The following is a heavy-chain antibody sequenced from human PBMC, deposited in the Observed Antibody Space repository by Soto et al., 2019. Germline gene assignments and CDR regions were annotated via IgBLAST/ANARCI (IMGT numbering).Heavy chain of an antibody. D-gene: IGHD6-19*01. CDR2: INPNSGGT. CDR1: GYTFTGYY. J-gene: IGHJ6*02. Sequence: ASVNVSCKASGYTFTGYYMHWVRQAPGQGLEWMGWINPNSGGTNYAQKFQGRVTMTRDTSISTAYMELSRLRSDDTAVYYCAITGRAVAGPNYYGMDVWGQGTTVTVSS. V-gene: IGHV1-2*02. CDR3: AITGRAVAGPNYYGMDV.